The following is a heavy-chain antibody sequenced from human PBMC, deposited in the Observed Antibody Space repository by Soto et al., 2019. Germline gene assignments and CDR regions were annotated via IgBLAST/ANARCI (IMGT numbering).Heavy chain of an antibody. CDR1: GGSFSGYY. D-gene: IGHD3-10*01. CDR3: AVWGFGEPRWYYYYGMDV. J-gene: IGHJ6*02. CDR2: INHSGST. Sequence: SETLSLTCAVYGGSFSGYYWSWIRQPPGKGLEWIGEINHSGSTNYNPSLKSRVTISVDTSKNQFSLKLSSVTAADTAVYYCAVWGFGEPRWYYYYGMDVWGQGTTVT. V-gene: IGHV4-34*01.